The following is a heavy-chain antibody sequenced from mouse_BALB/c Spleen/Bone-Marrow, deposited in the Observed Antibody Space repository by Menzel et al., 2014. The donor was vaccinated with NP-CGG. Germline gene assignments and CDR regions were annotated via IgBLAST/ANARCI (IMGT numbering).Heavy chain of an antibody. V-gene: IGHV14-3*02. J-gene: IGHJ3*01. D-gene: IGHD1-1*01. Sequence: EVQLQQSGAEVVKPGASVKLSCTASGFNIKDTHIHWVKQRPEQGLEWIGMIDPAKGNTKYDPKFQGKATITSDTSSNSAFLQLGGLTSEDTAVYYCPRDCGKTAWFAYWGQGTLVTVSA. CDR3: PRDCGKTAWFAY. CDR1: GFNIKDTH. CDR2: IDPAKGNT.